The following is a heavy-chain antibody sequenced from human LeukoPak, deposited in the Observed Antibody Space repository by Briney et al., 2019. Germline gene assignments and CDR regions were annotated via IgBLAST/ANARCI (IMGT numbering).Heavy chain of an antibody. CDR3: ARYSSSWSPNYYYGMDV. CDR2: IKQDGSEK. V-gene: IGHV3-7*01. J-gene: IGHJ6*02. CDR1: GFTFSSYW. Sequence: PGGSLRLSCAASGFTFSSYWMSRVRQAPGKGLEWVANIKQDGSEKYYVDSVKGRFTISRDNAKNSLYLQMNSLRAEDTAVYYCARYSSSWSPNYYYGMDVWGQGTTVTVSS. D-gene: IGHD6-13*01.